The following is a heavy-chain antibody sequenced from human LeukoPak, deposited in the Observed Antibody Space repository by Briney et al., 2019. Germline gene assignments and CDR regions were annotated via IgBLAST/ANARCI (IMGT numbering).Heavy chain of an antibody. CDR3: ARGKQWLYAFDI. Sequence: ASVKVSCKASGYTFTSYDINWVRQATGQGLEWMGWINPNSGNTGYAQKFQGRVTMTRNTSISTAYMELSSLRSEDTAVYYCARGKQWLYAFDIWGQGTMVTVSS. J-gene: IGHJ3*02. V-gene: IGHV1-8*01. CDR2: INPNSGNT. D-gene: IGHD6-19*01. CDR1: GYTFTSYD.